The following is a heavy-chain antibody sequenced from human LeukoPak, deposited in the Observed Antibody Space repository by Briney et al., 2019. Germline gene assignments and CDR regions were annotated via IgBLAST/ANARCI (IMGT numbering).Heavy chain of an antibody. D-gene: IGHD3-10*01. V-gene: IGHV3-7*01. Sequence: GGSLRLSCAASGFTFSSYWMTWLRQAPGKGLEWVANIQHDGSDQYYEDSVKGRFTISRDNAKDSLFLQMNSLRAEDTAVYFCARSFLMSFGELLSGGFDVWGQGAMVTVSS. J-gene: IGHJ3*01. CDR2: IQHDGSDQ. CDR1: GFTFSSYW. CDR3: ARSFLMSFGELLSGGFDV.